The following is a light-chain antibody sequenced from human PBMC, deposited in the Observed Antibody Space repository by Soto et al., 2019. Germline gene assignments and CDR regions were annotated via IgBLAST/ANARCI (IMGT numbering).Light chain of an antibody. Sequence: EIVLTQSPATLSLSPGERATLSCRASQSVSSYLAWNQQKPGQAPRLLIYDASTRATGIPARFSGSGSGTEFTLTISSLQSEDFAVYYCQQANDWPPTFGQGTRV. V-gene: IGKV3-11*01. CDR3: QQANDWPPT. J-gene: IGKJ1*01. CDR2: DAS. CDR1: QSVSSY.